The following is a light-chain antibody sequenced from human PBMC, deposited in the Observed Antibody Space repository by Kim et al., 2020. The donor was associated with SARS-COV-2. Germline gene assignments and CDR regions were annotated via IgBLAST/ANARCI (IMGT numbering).Light chain of an antibody. CDR3: QVWDSSTWV. CDR1: NIGSKN. V-gene: IGLV3-9*01. CDR2: RDS. Sequence: SVALGQTARITVGGNNIGSKNVHWYQQKPGQAPVLVIYRDSNRPSGIPERFSGSNSGNTATLTISRAQAGDEADYYCQVWDSSTWVFGGGTQLTVL. J-gene: IGLJ3*02.